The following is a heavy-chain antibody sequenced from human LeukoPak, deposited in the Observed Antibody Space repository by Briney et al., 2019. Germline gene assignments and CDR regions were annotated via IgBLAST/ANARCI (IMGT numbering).Heavy chain of an antibody. CDR1: GGTFSSCA. CDR2: IIPIFGTA. J-gene: IGHJ4*02. Sequence: SVKVSCKASGGTFSSCAISWVRQAPGQGLEWMGGIIPIFGTANYAQKFQGRVTITADESTSTAYMELSSLRSEGTAVYYCARDDCSGGSCYFDYWGQGTLVTVSS. D-gene: IGHD2-15*01. CDR3: ARDDCSGGSCYFDY. V-gene: IGHV1-69*13.